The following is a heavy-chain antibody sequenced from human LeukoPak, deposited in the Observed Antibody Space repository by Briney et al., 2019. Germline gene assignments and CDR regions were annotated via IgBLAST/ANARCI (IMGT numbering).Heavy chain of an antibody. CDR1: GFTFTSFG. V-gene: IGHV1-18*01. D-gene: IGHD4-11*01. J-gene: IGHJ1*01. CDR3: GRWRESSNWPPGYLQH. Sequence: ASVKVSCKVSGFTFTSFGFSWVRQAPGQGLEWMGWISAYNGNTNYAQSLQGRVTMTTDASTSTVYMELRSLRSDDTAVYYCGRWRESSNWPPGYLQHWGQGTLVIVSS. CDR2: ISAYNGNT.